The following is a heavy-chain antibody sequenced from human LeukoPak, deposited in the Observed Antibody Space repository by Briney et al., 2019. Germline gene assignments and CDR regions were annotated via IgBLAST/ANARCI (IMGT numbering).Heavy chain of an antibody. D-gene: IGHD5-24*01. CDR3: ARGCGDGYNSVLCAFDY. V-gene: IGHV4-59*02. J-gene: IGHJ4*02. CDR2: VYYRGTT. CDR1: GGSVNNYY. Sequence: SETLFLTCSISGGSVNNYYWRWSPQPRGRGDERIGYVYYRGTTHYKPYHNSRVTISVETPKPQFSLQVSSVTAADTAVYYCARGCGDGYNSVLCAFDYWGQGTLVTVSS.